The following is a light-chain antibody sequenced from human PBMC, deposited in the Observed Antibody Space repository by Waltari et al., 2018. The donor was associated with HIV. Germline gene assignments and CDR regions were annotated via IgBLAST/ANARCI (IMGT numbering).Light chain of an antibody. CDR3: TSHTLTHILL. CDR1: SLDIGLYDF. CDR2: GIN. Sequence: QSALTQPASMSGSPGQSITISCTASSLDIGLYDFISWYKHLPNTAPQLILYGINRRPPGVSSRFSASKSADMASLTISGLQPEDEADYYCTSHTLTHILLFGGGTRLTVL. V-gene: IGLV2-14*01. J-gene: IGLJ3*02.